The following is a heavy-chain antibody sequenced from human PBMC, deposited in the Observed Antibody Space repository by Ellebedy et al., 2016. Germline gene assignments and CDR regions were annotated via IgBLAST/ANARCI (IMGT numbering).Heavy chain of an antibody. Sequence: GGSLRLXCAASGFIFSDAWMNWVRQAPGKGLEWVGRIKSKPDGGTTDYAAPVKGRFTISRDDSKTTVYLQMNSLKTEDTAVYYCATGLVLDYWGQGTLVTVSS. D-gene: IGHD6-19*01. CDR2: IKSKPDGGTT. J-gene: IGHJ4*02. CDR3: ATGLVLDY. CDR1: GFIFSDAW. V-gene: IGHV3-15*01.